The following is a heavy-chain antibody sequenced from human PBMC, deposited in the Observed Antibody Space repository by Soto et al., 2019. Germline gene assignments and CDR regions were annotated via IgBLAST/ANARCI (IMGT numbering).Heavy chain of an antibody. D-gene: IGHD2-2*01. CDR3: ARATKYCSSTSCYEEVFDY. J-gene: IGHJ4*02. Sequence: QVQLQESGPGLVKPSETLSLTCTVSGGSISSYYWSWIRQPPGKGLEWIGYIYYSGSTNYNPSLKSRVTISVDTSKDQFSVKRGSVTAADTAVYYCARATKYCSSTSCYEEVFDYWGQGTLVTVSS. CDR2: IYYSGST. CDR1: GGSISSYY. V-gene: IGHV4-59*01.